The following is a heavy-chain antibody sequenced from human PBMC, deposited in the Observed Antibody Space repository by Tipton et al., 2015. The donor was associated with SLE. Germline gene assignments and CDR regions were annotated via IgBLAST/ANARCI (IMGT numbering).Heavy chain of an antibody. D-gene: IGHD3-22*01. CDR3: AKDLTMIVGDAFDI. Sequence: SLRLSCAASGFTFSTYGMHWVRQAPGKGLEWVAVIWFDGSNKYYADSVKGRFTISRDNSKNTLDLQMNSLRAEDTAVYYCAKDLTMIVGDAFDIWGQGTMVTVSS. J-gene: IGHJ3*02. V-gene: IGHV3-33*06. CDR2: IWFDGSNK. CDR1: GFTFSTYG.